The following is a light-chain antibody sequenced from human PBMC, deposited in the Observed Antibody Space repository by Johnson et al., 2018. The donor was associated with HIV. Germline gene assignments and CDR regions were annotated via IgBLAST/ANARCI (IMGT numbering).Light chain of an antibody. CDR1: SSNIGNNY. CDR3: ATWDSSLRAGF. CDR2: DNN. Sequence: QSVLTQPPSVSAAPGQKVTISCSGSSSNIGNNYVSWYQQLPGTAPKLLIYDNNKRPSGIPDRFSGSKSGTSATLGITGLQTGDDADYYFATWDSSLRAGFFGTGTKVTV. V-gene: IGLV1-51*01. J-gene: IGLJ1*01.